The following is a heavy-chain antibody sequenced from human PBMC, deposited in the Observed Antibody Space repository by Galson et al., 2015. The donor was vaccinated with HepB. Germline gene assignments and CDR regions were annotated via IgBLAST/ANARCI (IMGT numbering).Heavy chain of an antibody. CDR1: GFTFSSYS. V-gene: IGHV3-21*01. Sequence: SLRLSCAASGFTFSSYSMNWVRQAPGKGLEWVSSISSSSSYINYADSVKGRFTISRDNAKNSLYLQMNSLRAEDTAVYYCARDHEYTYYDFWSGYYREHYFDYWGQGTLVTVSS. D-gene: IGHD3-3*01. J-gene: IGHJ4*02. CDR2: ISSSSSYI. CDR3: ARDHEYTYYDFWSGYYREHYFDY.